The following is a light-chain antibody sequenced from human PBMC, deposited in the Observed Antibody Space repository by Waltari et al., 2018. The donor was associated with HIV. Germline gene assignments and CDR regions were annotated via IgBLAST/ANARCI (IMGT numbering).Light chain of an antibody. CDR1: QSLSSSY. J-gene: IGKJ5*01. CDR3: QQYGSSPPIT. Sequence: EIVLTQSPGTLSLSPGERATLSCRASQSLSSSYLAWYQQTPGQAPSLLLYGASSRATGIPDRLSGSESGTDFTLTISRLGPEDFAVYYCQQYGSSPPITFGQGTRLGI. CDR2: GAS. V-gene: IGKV3-20*01.